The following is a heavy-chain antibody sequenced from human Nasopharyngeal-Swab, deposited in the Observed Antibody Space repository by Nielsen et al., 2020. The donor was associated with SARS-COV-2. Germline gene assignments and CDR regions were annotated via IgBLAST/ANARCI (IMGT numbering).Heavy chain of an antibody. CDR1: GYTFTGTY. V-gene: IGHV1-2*06. J-gene: IGHJ6*02. CDR2: INPNSGGT. D-gene: IGHD6-19*01. Sequence: ASVKVSCKASGYTFTGTYMPWVRQAPGQGLEWMGRINPNSGGTNYAQKFQGRVTMTRDTSISTAYMELSRLRSDDTAVYYCARDPTSVAGTGDYYYGMDVWGQGTTVTVSS. CDR3: ARDPTSVAGTGDYYYGMDV.